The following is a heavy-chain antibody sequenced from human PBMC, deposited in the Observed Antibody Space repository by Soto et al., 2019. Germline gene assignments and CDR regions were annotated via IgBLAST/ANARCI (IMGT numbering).Heavy chain of an antibody. CDR1: GFTFSSYA. J-gene: IGHJ3*02. V-gene: IGHV3-23*01. CDR3: AKIPMVVVPAAMFDAFDI. Sequence: GGSLRLSCAASGFTFSSYAMSWVRQAPGKGLEWVSAISGSGGSTYYADSVKGRFTISRDNSKNTLYLQMNSLRAEDTAVYYGAKIPMVVVPAAMFDAFDIWGQGTMVTVSS. D-gene: IGHD2-2*01. CDR2: ISGSGGST.